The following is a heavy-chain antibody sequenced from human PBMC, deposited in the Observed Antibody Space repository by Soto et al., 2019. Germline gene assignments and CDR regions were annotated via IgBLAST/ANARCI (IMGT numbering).Heavy chain of an antibody. D-gene: IGHD3-22*01. V-gene: IGHV2-5*02. CDR2: IYWDDDK. CDR1: GFSVSTSGVA. Sequence: QITLKESDPTLVKPTQTLTLTCTCSGFSVSTSGVAVGWIRQPPGKALEWLALIYWDDDKRYSPSLKSRLAITKDTSKNQVVLIMTNMDPVDTATYYCAHRGYDSSGYLNWFDPWGQGTLVTVSS. J-gene: IGHJ5*02. CDR3: AHRGYDSSGYLNWFDP.